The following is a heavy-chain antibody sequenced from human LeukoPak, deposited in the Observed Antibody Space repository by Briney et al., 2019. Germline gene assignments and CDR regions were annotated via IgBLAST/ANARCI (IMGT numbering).Heavy chain of an antibody. CDR2: ISSSTNTI. CDR1: GFTFSSYS. Sequence: GRSLRLSCAASGFTFSSYSMNWVRQAPGKGLEWVSYISSSTNTIYYADSVKGRFTISRDNAKNSLFLQMNSLRDEDTAVYYCARGGYGANDDAFDIWGQGTMVTVSS. J-gene: IGHJ3*02. V-gene: IGHV3-48*02. CDR3: ARGGYGANDDAFDI. D-gene: IGHD4-23*01.